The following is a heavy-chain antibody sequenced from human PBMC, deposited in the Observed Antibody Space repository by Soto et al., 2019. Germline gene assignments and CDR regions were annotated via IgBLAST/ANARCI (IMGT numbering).Heavy chain of an antibody. D-gene: IGHD3-10*01. V-gene: IGHV3-7*01. J-gene: IGHJ5*02. CDR2: IKQDGSDK. Sequence: EVQLVESGGGLVQPGGSLSLSCAASGFTFSSYWMSWVRQAPGKGLEWVANIKQDGSDKYYVDSVKGRFTISRDNAKKSLSLQMSSLRAEATAVYYCATERGSGLPEETGFDAWGQGTLVTVSS. CDR3: ATERGSGLPEETGFDA. CDR1: GFTFSSYW.